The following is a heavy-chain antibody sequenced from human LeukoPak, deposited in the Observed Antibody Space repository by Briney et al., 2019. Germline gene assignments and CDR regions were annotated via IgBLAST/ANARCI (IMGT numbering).Heavy chain of an antibody. V-gene: IGHV3-21*01. D-gene: IGHD3-22*01. CDR1: GFTFSSYS. CDR3: AREHPDSGYAFDY. CDR2: ISSSSSYI. Sequence: GGSLRLSCAASGFTFSSYSMNWVRQAPGKGLEWVSSISSSSSYIYYADSVKGRFTISRDNAKNSLYLQMNSLRAEDTAVYYCAREHPDSGYAFDYWGQGTLVTVSS. J-gene: IGHJ4*02.